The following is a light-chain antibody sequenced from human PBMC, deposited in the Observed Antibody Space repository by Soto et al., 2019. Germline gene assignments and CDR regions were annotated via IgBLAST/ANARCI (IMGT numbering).Light chain of an antibody. CDR3: QVWDTSSDQYV. CDR2: DDT. J-gene: IGLJ1*01. V-gene: IGLV3-21*02. CDR1: NIGSKS. Sequence: SYELTQPPSVSVAPGQTARMTCGGNNIGSKSVHWYQQKPGQAPVLVVYDDTDRPSGIPERFSGSNSGNTATLTISRVEGGDEADFYCQVWDTSSDQYVFGTGTKVTVL.